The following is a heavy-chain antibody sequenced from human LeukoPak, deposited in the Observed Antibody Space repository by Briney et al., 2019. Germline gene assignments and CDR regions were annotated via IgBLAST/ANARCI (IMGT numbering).Heavy chain of an antibody. Sequence: GGSLRLSCAASGFTFSSFAMHWVRQAPGKGLEYVSTINSNGGRIYYADSVKGRFTISRDNSKNTLSLQMGSLRTEDMAVYYCARERYSVNDYDAFDIWGQGTMVTVSS. CDR3: ARERYSVNDYDAFDI. V-gene: IGHV3-64*02. CDR2: INSNGGRI. J-gene: IGHJ3*02. D-gene: IGHD5/OR15-5a*01. CDR1: GFTFSSFA.